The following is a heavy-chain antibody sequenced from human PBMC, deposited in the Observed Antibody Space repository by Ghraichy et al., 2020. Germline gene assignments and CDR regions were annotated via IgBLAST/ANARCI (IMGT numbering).Heavy chain of an antibody. CDR2: IWYDGSNK. CDR1: GFTFSSYG. J-gene: IGHJ5*02. D-gene: IGHD4-17*01. Sequence: GGSLRLSCAASGFTFSSYGMHWVRQAPGKGLEWVAVIWYDGSNKYYADSVKGRFTISRDNSKNTLYLQMNSLRAEDTAVYYCARDNLGTTVTTTYNWFDPWGQGTLVTVSS. CDR3: ARDNLGTTVTTTYNWFDP. V-gene: IGHV3-33*01.